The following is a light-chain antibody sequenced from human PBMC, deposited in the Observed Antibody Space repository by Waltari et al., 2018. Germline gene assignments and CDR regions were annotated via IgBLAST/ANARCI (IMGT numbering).Light chain of an antibody. Sequence: QSVLAQPPSVSGAPGQRVTISCSGSRPNIGAGSDVHWYQHLPGTAPKLLIYGNSNRPSGVPDRFSGSKSGTSASLAITGLQAEDEADYYCQSYDSSLSGSVFGGGTKLTVL. CDR2: GNS. J-gene: IGLJ3*02. CDR1: RPNIGAGSD. V-gene: IGLV1-40*01. CDR3: QSYDSSLSGSV.